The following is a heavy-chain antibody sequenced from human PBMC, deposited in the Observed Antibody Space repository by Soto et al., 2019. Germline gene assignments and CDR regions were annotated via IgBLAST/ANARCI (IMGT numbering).Heavy chain of an antibody. CDR1: GGSISSGGYS. CDR2: IYHSGST. V-gene: IGHV4-30-2*01. D-gene: IGHD3-22*01. CDR3: AREYYYDSSGFDY. Sequence: SETLSLTCAVSGGSISSGGYSWSWIRQPPGKGLEWIGYIYHSGSTYYNPSLKIRVTISVDRSKNQFSLKLSPVTAADSAVYYCAREYYYDSSGFDYWGQGTLVTVSS. J-gene: IGHJ4*02.